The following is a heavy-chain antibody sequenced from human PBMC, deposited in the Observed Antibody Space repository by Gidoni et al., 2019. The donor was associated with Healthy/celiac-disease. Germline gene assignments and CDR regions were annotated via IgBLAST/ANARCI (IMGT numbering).Heavy chain of an antibody. Sequence: EVQLLASGGGVIQPGGSLRLSFAASGFTVSCNYMSWVRQAPGTGLEGVSVIYSGGRKYYADAVKGRFTISRDNYKNTLYLQMNSLRAEDTAVYDCARETRDSSSWYGGTERIYYYYG. V-gene: IGHV3-53*01. J-gene: IGHJ6*01. CDR2: IYSGGRK. D-gene: IGHD6-13*01. CDR3: ARETRDSSSWYGGTERIYYYYG. CDR1: GFTVSCNY.